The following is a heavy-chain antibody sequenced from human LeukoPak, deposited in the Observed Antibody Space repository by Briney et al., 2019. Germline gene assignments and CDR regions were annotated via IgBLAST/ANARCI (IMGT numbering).Heavy chain of an antibody. CDR1: GGSFSGYY. CDR3: ARDRSIVGATDAFDI. D-gene: IGHD1-26*01. V-gene: IGHV4-34*01. Sequence: SETLSLTCAVYGGSFSGYYWSWIRQPPGKGLEWIGEINHSGSTNYNPSLKSRVTISVDTSKNQFSLKLSSVTAADTAVYYCARDRSIVGATDAFDIWGQGTMVTVPS. J-gene: IGHJ3*02. CDR2: INHSGST.